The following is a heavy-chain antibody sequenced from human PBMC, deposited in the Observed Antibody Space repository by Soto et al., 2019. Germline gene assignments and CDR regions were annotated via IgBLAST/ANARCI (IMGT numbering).Heavy chain of an antibody. CDR2: IYKSATT. J-gene: IGHJ5*01. CDR3: ARGRYCLTGTCFPNRFDS. CDR1: GDSISNLDYF. V-gene: IGHV4-30-4*01. Sequence: PSETLSLTCSVSGDSISNLDYFWAWFRQPPGQALEYIGYIYKSATTYYNPSFESRVAISVDTSKSQFSLNVTSVTDADTAVYFCARGRYCLTGTCFPNRFDSWGQGALVTVSS. D-gene: IGHD7-27*01.